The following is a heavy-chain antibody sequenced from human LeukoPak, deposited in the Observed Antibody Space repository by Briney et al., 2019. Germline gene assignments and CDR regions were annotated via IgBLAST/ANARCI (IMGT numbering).Heavy chain of an antibody. D-gene: IGHD3-9*01. CDR1: GYTFTDYY. CDR3: ARFSVGGRYDFDY. J-gene: IGHJ4*02. V-gene: IGHV1-2*02. CDR2: INPNSGGT. Sequence: ASVKVSCKASGYTFTDYYILWVRQAPGQGPEWMGWINPNSGGTNYTQNFKGRVTMTRDTSISTAYMELNSLTSDDTAVYYCARFSVGGRYDFDYWGQGTLVTVSS.